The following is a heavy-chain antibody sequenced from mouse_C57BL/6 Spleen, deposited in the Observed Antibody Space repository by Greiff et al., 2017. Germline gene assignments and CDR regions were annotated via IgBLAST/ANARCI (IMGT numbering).Heavy chain of an antibody. CDR2: INPYNGDT. CDR1: GYSFTGYF. Sequence: VQLQQSGPELVKPGDSVKITCKASGYSFTGYFMNWVMQSHGKSLEWIGRINPYNGDTFYNQKFKGKATLTVDKSSSTAHMELRSLTSEDSAVYYCARGGVTTWYFDVWGTGTTVTVSS. V-gene: IGHV1-20*01. J-gene: IGHJ1*03. D-gene: IGHD2-2*01. CDR3: ARGGVTTWYFDV.